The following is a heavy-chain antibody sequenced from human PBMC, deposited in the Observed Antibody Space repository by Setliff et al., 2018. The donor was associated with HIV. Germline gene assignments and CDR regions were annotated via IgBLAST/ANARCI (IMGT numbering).Heavy chain of an antibody. D-gene: IGHD2-2*01. Sequence: SVKVSCKASGFTFSNSAVLWVRQARGQRPEWIGWIVVGSGNTNYAQMFYERVTITRDMSTSTAYMELSSLRSEDTAMYYCEAAVSFCDSTSCSHYFDYWGPGTLVTVSS. J-gene: IGHJ4*02. CDR2: IVVGSGNT. CDR3: EAAVSFCDSTSCSHYFDY. V-gene: IGHV1-58*01. CDR1: GFTFSNSA.